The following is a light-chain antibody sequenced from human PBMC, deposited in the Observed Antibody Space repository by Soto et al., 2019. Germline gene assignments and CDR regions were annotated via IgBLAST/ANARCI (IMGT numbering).Light chain of an antibody. CDR1: SSNIGSNY. J-gene: IGLJ2*01. V-gene: IGLV1-47*01. CDR3: AAWDDSLSGPVV. Sequence: QSVLTQPPSASGTPGQRVTISCSGSSSNIGSNYVYWYQQLPGTAPKLLIYRNNQRPSGVPDQFSGSKAGTSASLAISGLRSEDEADYYCAAWDDSLSGPVVFGGGTKLTVL. CDR2: RNN.